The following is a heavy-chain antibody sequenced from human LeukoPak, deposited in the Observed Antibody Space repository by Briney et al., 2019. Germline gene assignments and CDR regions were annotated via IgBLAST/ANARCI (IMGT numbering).Heavy chain of an antibody. D-gene: IGHD3-10*01. J-gene: IGHJ4*02. CDR3: ARAPNYYGSGSFDY. CDR2: ISWNSGSI. Sequence: PGRSLRLSCAASGFTFDDYAMHWVRQAPGKGLEWVSGISWNSGSIDYADSVKGRFTISRDNAKNTLYLQMNSLRAEDTAVYYCARAPNYYGSGSFDYWGQGTLVTVSS. CDR1: GFTFDDYA. V-gene: IGHV3-9*01.